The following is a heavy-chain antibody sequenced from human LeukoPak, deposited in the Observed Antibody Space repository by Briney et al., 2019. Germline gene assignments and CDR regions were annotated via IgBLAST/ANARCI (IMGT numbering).Heavy chain of an antibody. V-gene: IGHV3-30-3*01. CDR1: GFTFSSYA. CDR3: AKVEPAAIWGVFDY. Sequence: GGSLRLSCAASGFTFSSYAMHWVRQAPGKGLEWVAVISYDGSNKYYADSVKGRFTISRDNSKNTLYLQMNSLRAEDTAVYYCAKVEPAAIWGVFDYWGQGTLVTVSS. D-gene: IGHD2-2*01. J-gene: IGHJ4*02. CDR2: ISYDGSNK.